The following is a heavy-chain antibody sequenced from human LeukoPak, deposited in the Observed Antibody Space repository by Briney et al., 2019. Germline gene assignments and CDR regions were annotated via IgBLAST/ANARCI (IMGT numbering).Heavy chain of an antibody. Sequence: PSETLSLTCTVSGGSISSYYWSWIRQPPGKGLEWVGYIYYSGSTNYNPSLKSRVTISVDTSKNQFSLKLSSVTAADTAVYYCARGYGDFRVEGRYFHSWGQGTLVTVSS. J-gene: IGHJ4*02. CDR3: ARGYGDFRVEGRYFHS. CDR2: IYYSGST. V-gene: IGHV4-59*01. D-gene: IGHD4-17*01. CDR1: GGSISSYY.